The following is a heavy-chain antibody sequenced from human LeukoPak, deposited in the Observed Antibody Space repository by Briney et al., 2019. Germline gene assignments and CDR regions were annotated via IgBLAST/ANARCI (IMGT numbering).Heavy chain of an antibody. Sequence: GGSLRLSCAASGFTFSSYSMTWVRQAPGKGLEWVSSISSSSSYIYYADSVKGRFTISRDNAKNSLYLQMNSLRAEDTAVYYCARGGRGSYHFDYWGQGTLVTVSS. D-gene: IGHD1-26*01. J-gene: IGHJ4*02. CDR3: ARGGRGSYHFDY. V-gene: IGHV3-21*01. CDR2: ISSSSSYI. CDR1: GFTFSSYS.